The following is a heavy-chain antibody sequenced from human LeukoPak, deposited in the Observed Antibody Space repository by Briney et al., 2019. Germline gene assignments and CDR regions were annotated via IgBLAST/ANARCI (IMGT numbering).Heavy chain of an antibody. Sequence: GGSLRPSCAASGFTFEDYGMSWVRQAPGKGLEWVSGINWNGGSTGYADSVKGRFTISRDNAKNSLYLQMNSLRAEDTALYHCARDLFAVTTQREAFWFDPWGQGTLVTVSS. CDR2: INWNGGST. CDR3: ARDLFAVTTQREAFWFDP. V-gene: IGHV3-20*01. J-gene: IGHJ5*02. D-gene: IGHD4-11*01. CDR1: GFTFEDYG.